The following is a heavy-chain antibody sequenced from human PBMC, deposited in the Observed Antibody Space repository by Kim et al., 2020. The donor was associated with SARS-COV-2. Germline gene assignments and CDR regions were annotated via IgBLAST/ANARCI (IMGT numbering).Heavy chain of an antibody. CDR3: ATDGQLAPIYYYYGMDV. CDR1: GYTLTELS. Sequence: ASVKVSCKVSGYTLTELSMHWVRQAPGKGLEWMGGFDPEDGETIYAQKFQGRVTMTEDTSTDTAYMELSSLRSEDTAVYYCATDGQLAPIYYYYGMDVWGQGTTVTVSS. D-gene: IGHD6-13*01. V-gene: IGHV1-24*01. J-gene: IGHJ6*02. CDR2: FDPEDGET.